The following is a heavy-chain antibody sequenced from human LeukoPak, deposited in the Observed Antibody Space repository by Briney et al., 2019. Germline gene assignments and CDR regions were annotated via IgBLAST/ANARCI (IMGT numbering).Heavy chain of an antibody. Sequence: PGGSLRLSCAASGFTFSDYYMSWLRQAPGKGLEWVSYISSSGSTIYYADSVKGRFTISRDNAKNSLYLQMNSLRAEDTAVYYCARDAGLSRGYYYYYYMDVWGKGTTVTVSS. CDR2: ISSSGSTI. CDR1: GFTFSDYY. V-gene: IGHV3-11*04. CDR3: ARDAGLSRGYYYYYYMDV. J-gene: IGHJ6*03. D-gene: IGHD3-16*01.